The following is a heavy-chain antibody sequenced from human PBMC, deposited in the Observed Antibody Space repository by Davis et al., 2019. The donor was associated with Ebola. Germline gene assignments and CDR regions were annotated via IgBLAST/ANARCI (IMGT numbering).Heavy chain of an antibody. CDR1: GGSFSGYY. Sequence: PSETLSLTCAVYGGSFSGYYWSWIRQPPGKGLEWIGYIYYSGSTNYNPSLKSRVTISVDTSKNQFSLKLSSVTAADTAVYYCARNGVGATEYWGQGTLVTVSS. D-gene: IGHD1-26*01. J-gene: IGHJ4*02. CDR2: IYYSGST. CDR3: ARNGVGATEY. V-gene: IGHV4-59*01.